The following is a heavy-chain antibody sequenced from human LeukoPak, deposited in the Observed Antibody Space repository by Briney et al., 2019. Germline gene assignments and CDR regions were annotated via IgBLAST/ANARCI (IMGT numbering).Heavy chain of an antibody. D-gene: IGHD2-2*01. V-gene: IGHV3-30-3*01. CDR2: ISYDGSNK. CDR1: GFTFSSYA. J-gene: IGHJ4*02. CDR3: VSFYETY. Sequence: GRSLRLSCAASGFTFSSYAMHWVRQAPGKGLEWVAVISYDGSNKYYADSVKGRFTISRDNAKNTVYLQMNNLRAEDTAVYYCVSFYETYWGRGTLVTVSS.